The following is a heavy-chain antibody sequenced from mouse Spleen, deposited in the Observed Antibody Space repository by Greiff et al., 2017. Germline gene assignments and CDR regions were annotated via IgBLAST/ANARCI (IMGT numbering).Heavy chain of an antibody. V-gene: IGHV1-80*01. J-gene: IGHJ4*01. D-gene: IGHD2-2*01. Sequence: VQRVESGAELVKPGASVKISCKASGYAFSSYWMNWVKQRPGKGLEWIGQIYPGDGDTNYNGKFKGKATLTADKSSSTAYMQLSSLTSEDSAVYFCARVGYYDAMDYWGQGTSVTVSS. CDR1: GYAFSSYW. CDR3: ARVGYYDAMDY. CDR2: IYPGDGDT.